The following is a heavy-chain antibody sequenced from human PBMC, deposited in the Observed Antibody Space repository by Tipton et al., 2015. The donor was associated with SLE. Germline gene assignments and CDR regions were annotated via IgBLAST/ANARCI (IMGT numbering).Heavy chain of an antibody. Sequence: TLSLTCAVYGGSFSGYYWSWIRQPPGKGREGIGEINHSGSTNYNPSLKSRVTISVATSKNQFSLKLSSVTASDTAVYYCARHISISYDVFDAWTQGTMVTVSS. D-gene: IGHD1-14*01. CDR1: GGSFSGYY. V-gene: IGHV4-34*01. J-gene: IGHJ3*01. CDR3: ARHISISYDVFDA. CDR2: INHSGST.